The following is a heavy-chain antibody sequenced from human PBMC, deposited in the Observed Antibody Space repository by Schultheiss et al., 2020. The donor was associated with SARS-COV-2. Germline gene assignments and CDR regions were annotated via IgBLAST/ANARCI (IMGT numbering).Heavy chain of an antibody. Sequence: SQTLSLTCAVSGYSLSSGYYWGWIRQPPGKGLEWIGEINHSGSTNYNPSLKSRVTISVDTSKNQFSLKLSSVTAADTAVYYCARCLYDFWSGYARYYYYGMDVWGQGTTVTVSS. J-gene: IGHJ6*02. D-gene: IGHD3-3*01. CDR1: GYSLSSGYY. V-gene: IGHV4-38-2*01. CDR2: INHSGST. CDR3: ARCLYDFWSGYARYYYYGMDV.